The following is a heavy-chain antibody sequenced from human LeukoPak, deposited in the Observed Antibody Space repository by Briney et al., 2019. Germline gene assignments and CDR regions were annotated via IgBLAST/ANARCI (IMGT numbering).Heavy chain of an antibody. CDR2: IHYSGST. V-gene: IGHV4-39*07. J-gene: IGHJ6*03. CDR3: ARGYCSGGSCYSYYYYNYMDV. CDR1: GGSISSSSYY. D-gene: IGHD2-15*01. Sequence: SETLSLTCTVSGGSISSSSYYWGWIRQPPGKGLEWIGSIHYSGSTNYNPSLKSRVTISVDTSKNQFSLKLSSVTAADTAVHYCARGYCSGGSCYSYYYYNYMDVWGKGTTVTVS.